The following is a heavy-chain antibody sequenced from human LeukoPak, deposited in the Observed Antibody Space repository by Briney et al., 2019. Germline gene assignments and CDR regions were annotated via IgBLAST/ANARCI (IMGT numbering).Heavy chain of an antibody. V-gene: IGHV4-34*01. CDR1: GGSFSGYY. CDR3: ARTGLRRLYFDY. D-gene: IGHD4-17*01. Sequence: SETLSLTCAVYGGSFSGYYWSWIRQPPGKGLEWIGEITHSGSTNYNPSLKSRVTISVDTYKNQFSLKLSSVTAADTAVYYCARTGLRRLYFDYWGQGTLVTVSS. CDR2: ITHSGST. J-gene: IGHJ4*02.